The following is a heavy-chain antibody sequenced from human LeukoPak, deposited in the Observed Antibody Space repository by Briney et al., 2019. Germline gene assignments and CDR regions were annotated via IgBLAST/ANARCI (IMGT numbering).Heavy chain of an antibody. CDR2: IYSGGST. D-gene: IGHD6-13*01. CDR1: GFTVSSNY. V-gene: IGHV3-66*04. J-gene: IGHJ4*02. Sequence: GGSLRLPCAASGFTVSSNYMNWVRQAPGKGLEWVSVIYSGGSTYYADSVKGRFTISRDNSKNTLYLQMNSLRAEDTAVYYCARRYSSSPYYFDYWGQGTLVTVSS. CDR3: ARRYSSSPYYFDY.